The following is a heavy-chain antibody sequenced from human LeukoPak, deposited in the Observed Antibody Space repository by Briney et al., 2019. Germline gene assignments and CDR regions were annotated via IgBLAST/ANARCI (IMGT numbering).Heavy chain of an antibody. D-gene: IGHD2-2*01. V-gene: IGHV1-69*02. CDR2: TIPILGIA. Sequence: GASVKVSCKASGYTFTSYYMHWVRQAPGQGLEWMGRTIPILGIANYAQKFQGRVTITADKSTSTAYMELSSLRSEDTAVYYCASQVREGYCSSTSCQATDVWGQGTTVIVSS. J-gene: IGHJ6*02. CDR1: GYTFTSYY. CDR3: ASQVREGYCSSTSCQATDV.